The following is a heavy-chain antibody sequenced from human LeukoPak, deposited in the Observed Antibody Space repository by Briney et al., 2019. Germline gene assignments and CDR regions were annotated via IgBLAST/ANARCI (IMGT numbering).Heavy chain of an antibody. V-gene: IGHV5-51*01. Sequence: GESLRISCKGSGYSFISYWCSWVRQMPGKGLEWLGFIYPDDSDTRDSPYFQGEVSISVDKSISTAYLQWSSLKASDTAMYYFARRGGFYFDSSAYSPWWFDPWGQGTLVTVSS. CDR3: ARRGGFYFDSSAYSPWWFDP. CDR1: GYSFISYW. J-gene: IGHJ5*02. D-gene: IGHD3-22*01. CDR2: IYPDDSDT.